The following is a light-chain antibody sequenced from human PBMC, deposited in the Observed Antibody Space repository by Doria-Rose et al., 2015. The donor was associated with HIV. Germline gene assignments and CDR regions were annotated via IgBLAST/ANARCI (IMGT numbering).Light chain of an antibody. CDR1: QSLLHTIGYNY. CDR3: MQALQTPYT. V-gene: IGKV2-28*01. CDR2: LGS. J-gene: IGKJ2*01. Sequence: GQPASISCRSSQSLLHTIGYNYLDWHLQKPGQSPQLLVYLGSNRASGVPDRFSGSGSGTDFTLKISRVEAEDVGVYYCMQALQTPYTFGQGTKLEIK.